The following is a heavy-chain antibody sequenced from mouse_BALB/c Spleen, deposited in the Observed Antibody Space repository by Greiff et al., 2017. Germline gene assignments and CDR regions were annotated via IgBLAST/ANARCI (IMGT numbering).Heavy chain of an antibody. Sequence: EVKLMESGGGLVQPGGSLKLSCAASGFDFSRYWMRWVRQAPGKGLEWIGKINPDSSTINYTPSLKDKFIISRDNAKNTQYLQMGKVRSEDTALYDCARPYYYGSRAWYFDVWGAGTTVTVSS. D-gene: IGHD1-1*01. CDR3: ARPYYYGSRAWYFDV. CDR1: GFDFSRYW. V-gene: IGHV4-1*02. J-gene: IGHJ1*01. CDR2: INPDSSTI.